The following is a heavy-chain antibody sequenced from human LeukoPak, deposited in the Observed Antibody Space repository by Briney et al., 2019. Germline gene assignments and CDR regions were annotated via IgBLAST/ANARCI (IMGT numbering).Heavy chain of an antibody. CDR3: ASGWYSNYEDYFDY. CDR2: IIPIFGTA. V-gene: IGHV1-69*13. J-gene: IGHJ4*02. CDR1: GGTFSSYA. Sequence: ASVKVSCKASGGTFSSYAISWVRQAPGQGLEWMGGIIPIFGTANYAQKFQGRVTITADESTSTAYMELSSLRSEDTAVYYCASGWYSNYEDYFDYWGQGTLVTVSS. D-gene: IGHD4-11*01.